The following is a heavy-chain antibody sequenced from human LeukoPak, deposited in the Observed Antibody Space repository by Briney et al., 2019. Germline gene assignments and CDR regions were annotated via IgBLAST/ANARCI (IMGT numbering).Heavy chain of an antibody. V-gene: IGHV4-39*07. CDR3: AKTSDLLFDY. CDR2: IYYSGST. CDR1: GGSITSSSHY. Sequence: SETLSLTCTVSGGSITSSSHYWGWIRQPPGKGLEWIGSIYYSGSTYYNPSLKSRVTISVDTSKNQFSLKLSSVTVADTAVYYCAKTSDLLFDYWGQGTLVTVSS. J-gene: IGHJ4*02.